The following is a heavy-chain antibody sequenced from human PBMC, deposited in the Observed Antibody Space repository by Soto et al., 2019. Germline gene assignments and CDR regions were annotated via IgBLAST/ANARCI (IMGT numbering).Heavy chain of an antibody. CDR1: GDTFPTYG. D-gene: IGHD2-2*01. CDR2: ISGSNGNA. J-gene: IGHJ4*02. Sequence: ASVKVSCKASGDTFPTYGISWVRQAPGQGLEWMGWISGSNGNAKYAQRFQGRIIMTADTSTTTAYMELGSLSSDVTAVYYCAREYCSRTSCYGVDYWGQGTLVTVS. CDR3: AREYCSRTSCYGVDY. V-gene: IGHV1-18*01.